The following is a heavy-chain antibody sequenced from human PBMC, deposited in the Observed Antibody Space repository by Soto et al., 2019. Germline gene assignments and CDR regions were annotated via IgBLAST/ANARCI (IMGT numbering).Heavy chain of an antibody. CDR2: IYFRGTT. Sequence: PSETLSLTCTFSGCSISTYYWSWIRQPPGKGLEWIGYIYFRGTTNYNPSLKSRVTMSADTSKNQFSLKLNSVTAADTAVYYCARMNYYDTSGYPFDYWGQGTLVTVSS. J-gene: IGHJ4*02. CDR1: GCSISTYY. V-gene: IGHV4-59*01. CDR3: ARMNYYDTSGYPFDY. D-gene: IGHD3-22*01.